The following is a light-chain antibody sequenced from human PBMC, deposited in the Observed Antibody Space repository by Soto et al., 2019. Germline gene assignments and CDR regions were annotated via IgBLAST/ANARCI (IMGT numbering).Light chain of an antibody. CDR2: GAS. J-gene: IGKJ1*01. V-gene: IGKV3-15*01. CDR3: QKYDNLPPWT. Sequence: EIVMTQSPATLSVSPGERATLSCKASQSVGTYLAWYQQKPGQAPRLLIYGASTRATGVPARFSGGGSGTELTLPISSLQSEDFAIYHCQKYDNLPPWTFGQGTKVEIK. CDR1: QSVGTY.